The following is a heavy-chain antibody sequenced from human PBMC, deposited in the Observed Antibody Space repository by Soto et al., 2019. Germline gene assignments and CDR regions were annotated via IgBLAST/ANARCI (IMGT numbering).Heavy chain of an antibody. CDR3: ARDYYESGGYFDC. CDR1: GDNVSSNSPA. V-gene: IGHV6-1*01. CDR2: TYYRSKWNT. Sequence: SHTLSLTCDISGDNVSSNSPAWHWIWQSPSRGLEWLGRTYYRSKWNTDYAVSVNSRITISPDTSKNQFSLQLKSVTPEDTGVYYCARDYYESGGYFDCWGQGNLVTVSS. D-gene: IGHD3-22*01. J-gene: IGHJ4*02.